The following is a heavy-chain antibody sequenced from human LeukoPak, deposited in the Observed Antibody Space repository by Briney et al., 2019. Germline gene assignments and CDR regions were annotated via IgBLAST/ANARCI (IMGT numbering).Heavy chain of an antibody. J-gene: IGHJ4*02. CDR1: GFTFSDYY. CDR2: ISSSGSTI. D-gene: IGHD3-22*01. CDR3: ARDAYYDSSGYLKY. V-gene: IGHV3-11*04. Sequence: GSLRLSCAASGFTFSDYYMSWIRQAPGKGLEWVSYISSSGSTIYYADSVKGRFTISRDNAKNLLYLQMNSLRAEDTAVYYCARDAYYDSSGYLKYWGQGTLVTVSS.